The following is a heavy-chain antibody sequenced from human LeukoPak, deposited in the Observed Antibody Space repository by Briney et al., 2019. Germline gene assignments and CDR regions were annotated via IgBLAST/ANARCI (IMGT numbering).Heavy chain of an antibody. J-gene: IGHJ4*02. CDR3: AREAYCGGDCYSSH. Sequence: SETLSLTCTGSGGSISSYYWSWIRQPPGKGLEWIGYIYYSGSTNYNPSLKSRVTISVDTSKNQFSLKLSSVTAADTAVYYCAREAYCGGDCYSSHWGQGTLVTVSS. D-gene: IGHD2-21*01. V-gene: IGHV4-59*01. CDR2: IYYSGST. CDR1: GGSISSYY.